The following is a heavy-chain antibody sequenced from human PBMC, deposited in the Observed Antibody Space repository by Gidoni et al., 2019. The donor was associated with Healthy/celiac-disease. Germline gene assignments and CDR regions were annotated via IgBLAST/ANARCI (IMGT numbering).Heavy chain of an antibody. CDR3: AGDGYNYDY. CDR2: GSGGST. V-gene: IGHV3-23*01. Sequence: GSGGSTYYADSVKGRFTISRDNSKNTLYLQMNSLRAEDTAVYYCAGDGYNYDYWGQGTLVTVSS. D-gene: IGHD5-12*01. J-gene: IGHJ4*02.